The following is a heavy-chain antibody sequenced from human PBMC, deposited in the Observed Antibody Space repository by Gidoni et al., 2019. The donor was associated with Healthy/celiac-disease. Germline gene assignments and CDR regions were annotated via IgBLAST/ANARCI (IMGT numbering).Heavy chain of an antibody. D-gene: IGHD3-22*01. Sequence: EVQLVESGGGLVKPGGSLRLSCAASGFTFSNAWMSWVRQAPGKGREWVGRIKSKTDGGTTDYAAPVKGRFTISRDDSKHTLYLQMNSLKTEDTAVYYCTTDISMRVYNWFDPWGQGTLVTVSS. V-gene: IGHV3-15*01. CDR1: GFTFSNAW. J-gene: IGHJ5*02. CDR2: IKSKTDGGTT. CDR3: TTDISMRVYNWFDP.